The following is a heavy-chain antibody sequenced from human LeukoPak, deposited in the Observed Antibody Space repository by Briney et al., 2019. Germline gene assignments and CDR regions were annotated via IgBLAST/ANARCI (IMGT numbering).Heavy chain of an antibody. CDR2: ISSSGSTI. Sequence: RGSLRLSCAASGFTFSSYEMNWVRQAPGKGLEWVSYISSSGSTIYYADSVKGRFTISRDNAKNSLYLQMNSLRAEDTAVYYCARDAIAVASFDYWGQGTLVTVSS. CDR1: GFTFSSYE. D-gene: IGHD6-19*01. CDR3: ARDAIAVASFDY. J-gene: IGHJ4*02. V-gene: IGHV3-48*03.